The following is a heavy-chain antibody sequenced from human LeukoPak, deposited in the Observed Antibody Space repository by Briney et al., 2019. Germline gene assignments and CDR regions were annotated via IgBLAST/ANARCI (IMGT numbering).Heavy chain of an antibody. V-gene: IGHV3-23*01. CDR2: ISGSGGST. CDR1: GFTFSSYA. J-gene: IGHJ4*02. D-gene: IGHD2-15*01. Sequence: PGGSLRLSCAASGFTFSSYAMSWVRQAPGKGLEWVSAISGSGGSTYYADSVKGRFTISRDNSKNTLYLQMNSLRAEDTAVYYCASPPLVVVAARKISAVDYWGQGTLVTVSS. CDR3: ASPPLVVVAARKISAVDY.